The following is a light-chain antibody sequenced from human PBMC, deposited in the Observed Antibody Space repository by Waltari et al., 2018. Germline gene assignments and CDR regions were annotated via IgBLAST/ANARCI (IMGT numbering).Light chain of an antibody. V-gene: IGLV1-51*02. J-gene: IGLJ7*01. Sequence: QSALTQPPSVSAAPGQRVTISCSGGSSNIGHNYVSWYRQFPGTAPKLLIYEDRERPSGIPGRFSGSKSGTSATLDITGLQAGDEADYYCGTWDSSLSGAVFGGGTHLTVL. CDR1: SSNIGHNY. CDR3: GTWDSSLSGAV. CDR2: EDR.